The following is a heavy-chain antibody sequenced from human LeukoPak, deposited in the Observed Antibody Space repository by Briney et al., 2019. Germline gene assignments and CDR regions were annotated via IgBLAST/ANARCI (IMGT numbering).Heavy chain of an antibody. V-gene: IGHV3-49*03. J-gene: IGHJ4*02. Sequence: PGGSLRLSCTASGFTFGDYAMSWFRQAPGKGLEWVGFIRSKAYGETTEYAASVKGRFTTSRDDSKSIAYLQMNSLKTEDTAVYYCTREQWLARTADYWGQGTLVTVSS. D-gene: IGHD6-19*01. CDR3: TREQWLARTADY. CDR2: IRSKAYGETT. CDR1: GFTFGDYA.